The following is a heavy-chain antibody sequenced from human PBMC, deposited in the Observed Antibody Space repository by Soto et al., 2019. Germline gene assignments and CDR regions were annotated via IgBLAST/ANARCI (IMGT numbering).Heavy chain of an antibody. D-gene: IGHD2-2*01. CDR3: GRGSTIRRYYYYMDV. V-gene: IGHV1-3*01. CDR1: GYTFTSYA. CDR2: INAGNGNT. J-gene: IGHJ6*03. Sequence: ASVKVSCKASGYTFTSYAMHWVRQAPGQRLEWMGWINAGNGNTKYSQKFQGRVTITRDTSASTAYVELSSLRSEDTAVYYCGRGSTIRRYYYYMDVWGKGTTVTVSS.